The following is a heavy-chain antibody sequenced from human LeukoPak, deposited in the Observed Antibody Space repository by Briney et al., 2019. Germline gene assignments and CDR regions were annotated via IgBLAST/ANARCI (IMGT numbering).Heavy chain of an antibody. J-gene: IGHJ4*02. Sequence: ASVKVSCKASGYTFTSYYMHWVRQAPGQGLEWMGIINPSGGSTSYAQKFQGRVTMTRDTSISTAYMELSRLRSDDTAVYYCARGSYSVYGDYAPIDYWGQGTLVTVSS. CDR3: ARGSYSVYGDYAPIDY. V-gene: IGHV1-46*01. CDR1: GYTFTSYY. D-gene: IGHD4-17*01. CDR2: INPSGGST.